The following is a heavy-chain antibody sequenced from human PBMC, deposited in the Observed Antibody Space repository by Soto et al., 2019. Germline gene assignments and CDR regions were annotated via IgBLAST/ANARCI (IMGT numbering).Heavy chain of an antibody. CDR2: ILYDGSIE. V-gene: IGHV3-30-3*01. J-gene: IGHJ5*02. D-gene: IGHD6-6*01. CDR1: GFTFSTYA. CDR3: AREASVAALNWFDP. Sequence: SLRLSCAATGFTFSTYAMNWVRQAPGKGLEWVAVILYDGSIEHYADSVEGRFTVSRDNSKNTVYLQMNSLTPEDTAVYYCAREASVAALNWFDPWGQGTLVTVAS.